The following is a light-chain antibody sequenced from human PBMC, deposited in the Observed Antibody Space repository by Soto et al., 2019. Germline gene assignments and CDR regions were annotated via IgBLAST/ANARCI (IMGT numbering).Light chain of an antibody. CDR3: NSYTTSSTHV. CDR2: DVS. V-gene: IGLV2-14*01. J-gene: IGLJ1*01. CDR1: SSDIGAYKY. Sequence: QSALTQPASVSGSPGQSITISCTGTSSDIGAYKYVSWFQQHPGKAPKLMIYDVSNRPSGVSNRFSGSKSGNTASLTISGLQAEDEADSYCNSYTTSSTHVFGTGTKVTVL.